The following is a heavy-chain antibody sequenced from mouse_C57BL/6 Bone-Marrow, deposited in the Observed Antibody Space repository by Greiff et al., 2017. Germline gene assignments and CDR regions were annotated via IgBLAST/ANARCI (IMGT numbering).Heavy chain of an antibody. CDR3: ARWATGDAMDY. V-gene: IGHV1-20*01. CDR2: INPYNGDT. D-gene: IGHD3-1*01. Sequence: EVQLQQSGPELVKPGDSVKISCKASGYSFTGYFMNWVMQSHGKSLEWIGRINPYNGDTFYNQKFKGKATLTVDKSSSTAHMELRSLTSEDSAVYYCARWATGDAMDYWGQGTSVTVSS. J-gene: IGHJ4*01. CDR1: GYSFTGYF.